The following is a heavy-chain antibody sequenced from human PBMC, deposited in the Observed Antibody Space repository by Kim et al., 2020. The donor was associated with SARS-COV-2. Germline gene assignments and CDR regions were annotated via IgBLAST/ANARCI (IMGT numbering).Heavy chain of an antibody. D-gene: IGHD3-10*01. J-gene: IGHJ6*02. CDR1: GYTFSNHY. CDR2: INPTGGST. V-gene: IGHV1-46*01. CDR3: AGEGTGFFASGTSSDYYYYPMDV. Sequence: ASVKVSCKASGYTFSNHYMHWVRQAPGHGLEWMGLINPTGGSTSYAQNFQGRVTMTRDTSTNTVYMELSSLRSEDTAIYYCAGEGTGFFASGTSSDYYYYPMDVWGRGTTVTVSS.